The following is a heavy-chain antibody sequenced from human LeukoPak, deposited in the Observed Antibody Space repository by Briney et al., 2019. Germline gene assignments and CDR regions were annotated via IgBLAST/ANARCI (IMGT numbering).Heavy chain of an antibody. CDR1: GFKLEDFG. CDR2: ISWDGDGT. Sequence: GGSLRLSCSGSGFKLEDFGMNWVRHAPGKGLEWVAGISWDGDGTSYADSVRGRFTISRDNAKKSVYLQMNTLRAGDTALYYCARDRSATWYSLEDWGQGTLVTVS. V-gene: IGHV3-20*04. J-gene: IGHJ4*02. CDR3: ARDRSATWYSLED. D-gene: IGHD2-21*02.